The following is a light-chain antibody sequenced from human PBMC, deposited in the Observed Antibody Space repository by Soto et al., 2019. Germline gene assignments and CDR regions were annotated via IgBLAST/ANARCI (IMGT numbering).Light chain of an antibody. J-gene: IGKJ1*01. CDR1: QSVSSNY. CDR2: SAS. CDR3: QQYGTSHRA. V-gene: IGKV3-20*01. Sequence: EIVLTQSPGTLSLSPGERATLSCRASQSVSSNYLAWYQQKPGQAPRLLIYSASSRATGIPDRFSGSGSGTDFTLTISRLEPEDFAVYYCQQYGTSHRAFGQGTKVEIK.